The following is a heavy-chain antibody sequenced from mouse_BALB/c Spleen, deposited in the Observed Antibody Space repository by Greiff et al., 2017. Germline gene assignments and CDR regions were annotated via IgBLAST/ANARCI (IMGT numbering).Heavy chain of an antibody. J-gene: IGHJ4*01. V-gene: IGHV5-12-1*01. Sequence: EVQWVESGGGLVKPGGSLKLSCAASGFAFSSYDMSWVRKTTEKRLEWVAYISRCGGSTYYPDTVKGRFTISRDNAENTLYLQMSSLKSEDTAMYYCARRYLIRLLWDYWGQGTSVTVYS. CDR3: ARRYLIRLLWDY. CDR1: GFAFSSYD. CDR2: ISRCGGST. D-gene: IGHD1-2*01.